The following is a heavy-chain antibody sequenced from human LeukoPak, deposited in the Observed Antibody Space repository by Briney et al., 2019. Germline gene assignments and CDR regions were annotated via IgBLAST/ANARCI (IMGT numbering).Heavy chain of an antibody. J-gene: IGHJ4*02. CDR1: GGSISSSSYY. V-gene: IGHV4-39*01. CDR3: ESHASLRYVDWSDFDY. Sequence: PSETLSLTCTVSGGSISSSSYYWGWIRHPPGKGLEWIGCIYYSASTYYNPSLKSRVTISVDTSKIQFSLKLSYVTAADTAVYYCESHASLRYVDWSDFDYWGQGTMVTVSS. CDR2: IYYSAST. D-gene: IGHD3-9*01.